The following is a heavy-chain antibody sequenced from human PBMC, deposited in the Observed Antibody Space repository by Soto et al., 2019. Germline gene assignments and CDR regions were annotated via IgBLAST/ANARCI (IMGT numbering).Heavy chain of an antibody. D-gene: IGHD2-2*01. CDR1: GGSFSGYY. Sequence: SETLSLTCAVYGGSFSGYYWSWIRQPPGKGLEWIGEINHSGSTNYNPSLKSRVTISVDTSKNQFSLKLSSVTAADTAVYYCARSGIWEDIVVVPAAIAQNYYYYYMDVWGKGTTVTVSS. CDR2: INHSGST. CDR3: ARSGIWEDIVVVPAAIAQNYYYYYMDV. J-gene: IGHJ6*03. V-gene: IGHV4-34*01.